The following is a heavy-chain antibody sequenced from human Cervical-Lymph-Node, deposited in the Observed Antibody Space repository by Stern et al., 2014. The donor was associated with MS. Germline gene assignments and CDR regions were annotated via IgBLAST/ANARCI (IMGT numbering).Heavy chain of an antibody. V-gene: IGHV1-69*01. CDR1: GGNISNYI. CDR2: IIPMLGIA. D-gene: IGHD3-16*02. Sequence: VQLVESGAEVKKPGSSVKVSCKASGGNISNYIIGWVRKAPGQGIEWMGGIIPMLGIANYAEKFQDRVTITADESTSTAYMDLSSLRSEDTAVYYCARATSDYIWGTYRFLDSWGQGTLVIVSS. J-gene: IGHJ4*02. CDR3: ARATSDYIWGTYRFLDS.